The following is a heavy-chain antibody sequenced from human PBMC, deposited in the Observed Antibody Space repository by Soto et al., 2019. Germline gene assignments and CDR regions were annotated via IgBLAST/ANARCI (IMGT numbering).Heavy chain of an antibody. CDR2: ISGSGGST. D-gene: IGHD4-17*01. J-gene: IGHJ3*02. Sequence: ELQLLESGGGLVQPGGSLRLSCAASGFTFSSYAMNWVRQAPGKGLEWVSAISGSGGSTYYADSVKGRFTISRDNSKNTLYLQINSRRAEDTAVYSCAKDENAGYGDYEGLPYAFYIWGQATMVTVSS. CDR1: GFTFSSYA. CDR3: AKDENAGYGDYEGLPYAFYI. V-gene: IGHV3-23*01.